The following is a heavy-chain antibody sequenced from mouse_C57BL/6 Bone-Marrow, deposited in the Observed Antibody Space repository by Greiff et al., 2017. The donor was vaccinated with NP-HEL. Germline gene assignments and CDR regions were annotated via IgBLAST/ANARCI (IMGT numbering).Heavy chain of an antibody. D-gene: IGHD2-5*01. V-gene: IGHV1-15*01. CDR2: IDPETGGT. CDR3: TRWDSNYGMDY. J-gene: IGHJ4*01. Sequence: VHLVESGAELVRPGASVTLSCKASGYTFTDYEMHWVKQTPVHGLEWIGAIDPETGGTAYNQKFKGKAILTADKSSSTAYMELRSLTSEDSAVYYCTRWDSNYGMDYWGQGTSVTVSS. CDR1: GYTFTDYE.